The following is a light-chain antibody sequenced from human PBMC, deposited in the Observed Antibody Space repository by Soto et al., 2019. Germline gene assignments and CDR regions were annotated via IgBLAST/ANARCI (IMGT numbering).Light chain of an antibody. Sequence: EIVMTQSPATLSVSPGERATLSCRASQSVSSNLAWYQQKPGQAPRLLIYGASTRATGIPARFSGSGSGTEFILTIISLLSEDFAVYYCQQYNNWPLTFGQATKV. J-gene: IGKJ1*01. CDR2: GAS. CDR3: QQYNNWPLT. V-gene: IGKV3-15*01. CDR1: QSVSSN.